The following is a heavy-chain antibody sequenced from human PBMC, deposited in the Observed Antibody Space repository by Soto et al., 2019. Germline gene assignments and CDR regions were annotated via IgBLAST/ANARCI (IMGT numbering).Heavy chain of an antibody. J-gene: IGHJ6*02. CDR3: ARDAQLHTTYHYYYGMDV. D-gene: IGHD2-2*01. CDR1: GYTFTGYY. CDR2: INPNSGGT. Sequence: GASVKVSCKASGYTFTGYYMHWVRQAPGQGLEGMGWINPNSGGTNYAQKFQGRVTMTRDTSISTAYMELSRLRSDDTAVYYCARDAQLHTTYHYYYGMDVWGQGTTAPVS. V-gene: IGHV1-2*02.